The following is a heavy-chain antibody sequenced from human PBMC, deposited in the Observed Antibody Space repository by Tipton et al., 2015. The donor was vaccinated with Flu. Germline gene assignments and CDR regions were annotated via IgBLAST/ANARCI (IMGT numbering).Heavy chain of an antibody. CDR1: GGSISSYY. CDR2: IYYSGST. V-gene: IGHV4-59*01. J-gene: IGHJ4*02. Sequence: TLSLTCTVSGGSISSYYWSWIRQPPGKGLEWIGYIYYSGSTNYNPSLKSRVTISVDTSKNQFSLKLSSVTAADTAVYYCARDSPDWGFDYRGQGTLVTVSS. CDR3: ARDSPDWGFDY. D-gene: IGHD3/OR15-3a*01.